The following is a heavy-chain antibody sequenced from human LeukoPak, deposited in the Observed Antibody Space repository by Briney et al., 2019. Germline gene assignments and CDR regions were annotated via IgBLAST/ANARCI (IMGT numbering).Heavy chain of an antibody. V-gene: IGHV4-39*01. CDR1: GGSITRSTDY. CDR2: INYSGIT. D-gene: IGHD3-16*01. J-gene: IGHJ3*02. CDR3: ARHDRGGLDAFDI. Sequence: SETLSLTCTVSGGSITRSTDYWGWIRQPPGRGLEWIGSINYSGITYYNPSLKSRVTKSVDTSKNQFSLNLNSVTAADTAVYYCARHDRGGLDAFDIWGQGTMVTVFS.